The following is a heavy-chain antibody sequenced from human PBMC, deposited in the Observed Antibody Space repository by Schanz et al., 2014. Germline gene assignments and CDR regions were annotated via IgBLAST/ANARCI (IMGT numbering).Heavy chain of an antibody. CDR3: ARESPFGGDCFSH. V-gene: IGHV3-30*04. CDR1: GFTFSRYA. D-gene: IGHD2-21*01. Sequence: QVQLVESGGCVVQPWRSVRLSCAASGFTFSRYAMHWVRQAPGKGLEWVAVISNDGSDEHYADSVKGRFTISRDNSKNTLYLQMNSLRAEDTAVYYCARESPFGGDCFSHWGQGTLVTVSS. J-gene: IGHJ4*02. CDR2: ISNDGSDE.